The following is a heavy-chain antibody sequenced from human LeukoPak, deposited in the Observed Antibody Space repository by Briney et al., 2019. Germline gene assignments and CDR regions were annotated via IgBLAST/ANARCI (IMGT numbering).Heavy chain of an antibody. J-gene: IGHJ3*02. CDR1: GFTFSSYA. D-gene: IGHD2-2*01. V-gene: IGHV3-23*01. CDR3: SKPQRASFDAFDI. CDR2: ISGSGGST. Sequence: GGSLRLSCAASGFTFSSYAMSWVRQAPGKGLEWVSAISGSGGSTYYADSVKGRFTISRDNSKNTLYLQMNSLRAGDTAVYYCSKPQRASFDAFDIWGQGTMVTVSS.